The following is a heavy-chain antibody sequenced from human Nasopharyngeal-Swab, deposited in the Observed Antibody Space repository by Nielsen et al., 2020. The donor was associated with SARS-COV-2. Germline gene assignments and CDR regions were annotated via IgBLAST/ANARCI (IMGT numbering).Heavy chain of an antibody. CDR3: AKYSGWFTPYYYVMDV. D-gene: IGHD6-19*01. CDR1: GFTFSSYA. J-gene: IGHJ6*02. V-gene: IGHV3-23*01. CDR2: ISGSGGST. Sequence: GESLQISCAASGFTFSSYAMSWVRQAPGKGLEWVSAISGSGGSTYYADSVKGRFTISRDNSKNTLYLQMNSLRAEDTAVYYCAKYSGWFTPYYYVMDVWGQGTTVTVSS.